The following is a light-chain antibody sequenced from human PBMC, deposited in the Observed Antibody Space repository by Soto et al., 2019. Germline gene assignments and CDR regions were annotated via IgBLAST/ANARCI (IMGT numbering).Light chain of an antibody. J-gene: IGLJ2*01. Sequence: QSALTQPRSVSGSPGQSVTISCTGASSDVGGYNYVSWYQQHPGKAPKLMIYDVSKRPSGVPDRFSGSKSGNTASLTISGLQTEDEADYYCCCFAGSNTYIFGGGTKLTVL. CDR2: DVS. CDR3: CCFAGSNTYI. V-gene: IGLV2-11*01. CDR1: SSDVGGYNY.